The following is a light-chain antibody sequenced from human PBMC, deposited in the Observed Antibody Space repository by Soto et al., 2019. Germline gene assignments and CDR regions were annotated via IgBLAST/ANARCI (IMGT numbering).Light chain of an antibody. J-gene: IGKJ1*01. CDR3: QQYNSYSPT. CDR1: QGTSGW. CDR2: KAS. Sequence: DIQMTQSPSTLSAFVGDRVTITCRDSQGTSGWLAWYQQKTGKAPKLLIYKASSLESGVPSRFSGSGSETEFTLTISGLQPGDSATYYCQQYNSYSPTFGQGTKVDIK. V-gene: IGKV1-5*03.